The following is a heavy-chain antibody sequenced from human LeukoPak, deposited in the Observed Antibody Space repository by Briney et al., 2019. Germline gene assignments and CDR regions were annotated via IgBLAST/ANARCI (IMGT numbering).Heavy chain of an antibody. V-gene: IGHV3-23*01. D-gene: IGHD6-19*01. J-gene: IGHJ6*02. CDR2: ISGSGGST. CDR3: AKGLGSSEWGYYYYGMDV. CDR1: GFTFSSDS. Sequence: TGGSLRLSCAASGFTFSSDSMNWVRQAPGKGLEWVSAISGSGGSTYYADSVKGRFTISRDNSKNTLYLQMNSLRAEDTAVYYCAKGLGSSEWGYYYYGMDVWGQGTTVTVSS.